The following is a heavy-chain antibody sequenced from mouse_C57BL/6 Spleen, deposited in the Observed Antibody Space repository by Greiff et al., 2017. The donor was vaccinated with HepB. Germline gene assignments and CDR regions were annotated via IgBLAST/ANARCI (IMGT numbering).Heavy chain of an antibody. V-gene: IGHV5-17*01. CDR3: AREGGASFDY. CDR2: ISSGSSTI. D-gene: IGHD1-1*02. J-gene: IGHJ2*01. CDR1: GFTFSDYG. Sequence: DVMLVESGGGLVKPGGSLKLSCAASGFTFSDYGMHWVRQAPEKGLEWVAYISSGSSTIYYADTVKGRFTISRDNAKNTLFLQMTSLRSEDTAMYYCAREGGASFDYWGQGTTLTVSS.